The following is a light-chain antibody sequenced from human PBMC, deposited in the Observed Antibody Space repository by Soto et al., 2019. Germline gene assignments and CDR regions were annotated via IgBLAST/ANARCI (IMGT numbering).Light chain of an antibody. J-gene: IGKJ4*01. CDR1: QSVSSY. CDR3: QQRSNWPPFT. CDR2: DAS. Sequence: EIVLTQSPATLSLSPWESATLSCRASQSVSSYLAWYQQKPGQAPRLLIYDASNRATGIPARFSGSGSGTDVTLTISSLEPEDFAVYYCQQRSNWPPFTFGGGTKVDIK. V-gene: IGKV3-11*01.